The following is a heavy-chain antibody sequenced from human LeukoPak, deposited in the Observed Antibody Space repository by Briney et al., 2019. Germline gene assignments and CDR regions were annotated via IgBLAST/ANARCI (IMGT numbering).Heavy chain of an antibody. D-gene: IGHD5-18*01. CDR1: GFTFNNYG. Sequence: GGSLRLSCGASGFTFNNYGMNWVRQAPGKGLEWVSVIYSGGSTYYADSVKGRFTISRDNSKNTLYLQMNSLRAEDTAVYYCARGGYSYGYGAFDIWGQGTMVTVSS. CDR3: ARGGYSYGYGAFDI. CDR2: IYSGGST. J-gene: IGHJ3*02. V-gene: IGHV3-66*01.